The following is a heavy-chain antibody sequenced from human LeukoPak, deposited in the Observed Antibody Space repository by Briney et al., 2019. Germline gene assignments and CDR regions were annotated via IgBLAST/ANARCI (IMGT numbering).Heavy chain of an antibody. CDR2: IYYSGST. Sequence: SETLSLTCTVSGGSISSSSYYWGWIRQPPGKGLEWIGSIYYSGSTYYNPSLKSRVTISVDTSKNQFSLKLSSVTAADTAVYYCARARCSGGSCYSADYWGQGTLVTVSS. D-gene: IGHD2-15*01. V-gene: IGHV4-39*07. CDR3: ARARCSGGSCYSADY. J-gene: IGHJ4*02. CDR1: GGSISSSSYY.